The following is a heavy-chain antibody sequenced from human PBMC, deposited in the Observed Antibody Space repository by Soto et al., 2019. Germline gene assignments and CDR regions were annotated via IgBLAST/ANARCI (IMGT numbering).Heavy chain of an antibody. CDR1: GGSISSYY. V-gene: IGHV4-59*01. D-gene: IGHD1-1*01. J-gene: IGHJ6*02. CDR2: IYYSGST. Sequence: SETLSLTCTVPGGSISSYYWSWIRQPPGKGLEWIGYIYYSGSTNYNPSLKSRVTISVDTSKNQFSLKLSSVTAADTAVYYCARTATWNGGNYYYYGMDVWGQGTTVTVSS. CDR3: ARTATWNGGNYYYYGMDV.